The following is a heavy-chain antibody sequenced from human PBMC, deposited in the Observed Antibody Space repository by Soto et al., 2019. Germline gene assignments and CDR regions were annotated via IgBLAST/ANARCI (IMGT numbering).Heavy chain of an antibody. V-gene: IGHV1-2*02. CDR2: INPNSGGT. CDR3: ARNYYDSSDRDYLDY. D-gene: IGHD3-22*01. Sequence: EASVKVSFKASGYTFTGYYMHWLRQAPGQGLEWMGWINPNSGGTNYAQKFQGRVTMTRDTSITTAYMELSRLRSDDTAVYYCARNYYDSSDRDYLDYWGQGPPVTVSS. J-gene: IGHJ4*02. CDR1: GYTFTGYY.